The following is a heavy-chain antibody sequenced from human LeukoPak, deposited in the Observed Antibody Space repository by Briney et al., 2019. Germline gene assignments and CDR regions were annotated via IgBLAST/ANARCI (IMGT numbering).Heavy chain of an antibody. J-gene: IGHJ5*02. CDR1: GYTFTSYD. CDR2: MNPNSGNT. V-gene: IGHV1-8*01. Sequence: ASVKVSCKASGYTFTSYDINWVRQATGQGLEWMGWMNPNSGNTGYAQKFQGRVTMTRNTSISTAYMELSSLRSEDTAVYYCARAVGHALYSTGWGGFDPWGQGTLVTVSS. CDR3: ARAVGHALYSTGWGGFDP. D-gene: IGHD2-8*02.